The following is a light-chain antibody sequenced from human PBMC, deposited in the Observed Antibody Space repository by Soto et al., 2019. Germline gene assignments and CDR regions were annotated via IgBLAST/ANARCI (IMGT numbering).Light chain of an antibody. CDR3: QQAYSWPIT. J-gene: IGKJ5*01. CDR2: AAS. V-gene: IGKV1-12*01. CDR1: QDIRSW. Sequence: DLQMTQSPSSVSASVGDRVTITCRASQDIRSWLAWYQQKPGKAPKFLIYAASTLQSGVPSRFSGSGSGTEFTLTISNLQPEDFATYFCQQAYSWPITFGQGTRLEIK.